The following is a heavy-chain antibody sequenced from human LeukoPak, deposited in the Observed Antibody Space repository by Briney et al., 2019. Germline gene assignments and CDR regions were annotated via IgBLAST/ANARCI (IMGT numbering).Heavy chain of an antibody. Sequence: SVKVSCKASGGTLSSHGFSWVRQTPGQGLEWMGGIIPIFGSTNHAQKFQGRVTITTDESTSTGYMELSSLRSEDTAVYYCARRWPHSSGYYLFDYWGQGTLVTVSS. CDR2: IIPIFGST. CDR1: GGTLSSHG. J-gene: IGHJ4*02. D-gene: IGHD3-22*01. CDR3: ARRWPHSSGYYLFDY. V-gene: IGHV1-69*05.